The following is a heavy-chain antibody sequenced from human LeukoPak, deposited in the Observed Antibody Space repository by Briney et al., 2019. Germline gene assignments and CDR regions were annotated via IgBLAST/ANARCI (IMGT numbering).Heavy chain of an antibody. V-gene: IGHV1-8*01. J-gene: IGHJ4*02. CDR1: GYTFTSYD. CDR3: ARGPVEEKPYYFDY. Sequence: ASVKVSCKASGYTFTSYDINWVRQATGQGLEWMGWMNPNSGNTGYAQKFQGRVTMTRNTSISTAYMELSSQRSEDTAVYYCARGPVEEKPYYFDYWGQGTLVTVSS. CDR2: MNPNSGNT.